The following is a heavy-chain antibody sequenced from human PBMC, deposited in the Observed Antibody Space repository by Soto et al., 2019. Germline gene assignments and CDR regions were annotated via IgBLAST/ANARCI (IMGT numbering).Heavy chain of an antibody. CDR1: GFTFSSYA. J-gene: IGHJ4*02. D-gene: IGHD3-10*01. CDR3: AKDLSPFGELFYYFDY. CDR2: ISGSGGST. Sequence: GGSLRLSCAASGFTFSSYAMSWVRQAPGKGLEWVSAISGSGGSTYYADSVKGRFTISRDNSKNTLYLQMNSLRAEDTAVYYCAKDLSPFGELFYYFDYWGQGTLVTVSS. V-gene: IGHV3-23*01.